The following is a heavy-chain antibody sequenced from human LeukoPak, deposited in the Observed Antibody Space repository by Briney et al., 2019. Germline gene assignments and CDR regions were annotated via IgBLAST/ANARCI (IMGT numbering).Heavy chain of an antibody. J-gene: IGHJ4*02. V-gene: IGHV4-34*01. D-gene: IGHD2-2*01. CDR2: INHSGST. Sequence: SETLSLTCAVYGGSFSGYYWSWIRQPPGKGLEWIGEINHSGSTNYNPSLKSRVTISVDTSKNQFSLKLSSVTAADTAVYYCARHYSDPKSVVPHFDYWGQGTLVTVSS. CDR3: ARHYSDPKSVVPHFDY. CDR1: GGSFSGYY.